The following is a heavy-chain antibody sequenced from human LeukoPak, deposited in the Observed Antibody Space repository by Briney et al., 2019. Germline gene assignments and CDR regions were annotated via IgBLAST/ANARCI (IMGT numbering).Heavy chain of an antibody. D-gene: IGHD3-10*01. CDR1: GYTFTSYG. CDR3: ARVVRGVCEVCLRFDP. Sequence: ASVTVSCKASGYTFTSYGISWVRQAPGQGLEWMGRISAYNGNTNYAQKLQGRVTMTTDTSTSTAYMELRSLRSDDTAVYYCARVVRGVCEVCLRFDPWGQGTLVTVSS. CDR2: ISAYNGNT. V-gene: IGHV1-18*01. J-gene: IGHJ5*02.